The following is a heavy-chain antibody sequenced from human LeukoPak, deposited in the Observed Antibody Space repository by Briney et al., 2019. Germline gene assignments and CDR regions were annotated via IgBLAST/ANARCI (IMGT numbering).Heavy chain of an antibody. CDR1: GFTFSSCA. CDR3: ARHPEPGYCSSTSCHESYFDY. D-gene: IGHD2-2*01. Sequence: GGPLRLSCAASGFTFSSCAVIWVRQAPGKGLEWVSELSGSGGRPYYADSVKGRFTISRDNSQNTLYLQMNSLRAEDTAVYYCARHPEPGYCSSTSCHESYFDYWGQETLVTVSS. V-gene: IGHV3-23*01. CDR2: LSGSGGRP. J-gene: IGHJ4*02.